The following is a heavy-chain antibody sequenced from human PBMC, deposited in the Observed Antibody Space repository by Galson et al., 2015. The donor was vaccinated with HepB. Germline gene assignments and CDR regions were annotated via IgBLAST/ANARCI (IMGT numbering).Heavy chain of an antibody. CDR3: ARGRHYYDSSGQGPFDY. D-gene: IGHD3-22*01. CDR1: GYTFTSKY. J-gene: IGHJ4*02. CDR2: INPSDGST. Sequence: SVKVSCKASGYTFTSKYLQWVRQAPGQGLEWMGIINPSDGSTDYARKFRGRVTMTRDTPTSTVYMELSSLRSEDTAMYYCARGRHYYDSSGQGPFDYWGQGTLVTVSS. V-gene: IGHV1-46*01.